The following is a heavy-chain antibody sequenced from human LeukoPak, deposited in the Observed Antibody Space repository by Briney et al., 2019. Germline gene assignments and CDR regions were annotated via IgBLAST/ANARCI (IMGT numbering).Heavy chain of an antibody. D-gene: IGHD2-2*01. V-gene: IGHV3-23*01. J-gene: IGHJ4*02. CDR3: AKQRSEVPVAASNY. Sequence: GASVKVPCKASGYTFTSYGISWVRQAPGKGLEWVSGISGSGDSTYYVDSVKGRFTISRDNSKSTLYLHMNSLRAEDTAIYYCAKQRSEVPVAASNYWGQGTLVTVSS. CDR1: GYTFTSYG. CDR2: ISGSGDST.